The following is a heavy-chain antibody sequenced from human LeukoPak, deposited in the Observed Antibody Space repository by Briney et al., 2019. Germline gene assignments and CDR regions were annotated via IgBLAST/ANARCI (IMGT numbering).Heavy chain of an antibody. CDR1: GFSISNYW. D-gene: IGHD6-13*01. V-gene: IGHV3-33*08. CDR2: IWYDGSNK. CDR3: ARDSSRGFDY. J-gene: IGHJ4*02. Sequence: GGSLRLSCAASGFSISNYWMHWVRQAPGKGLEWVAVIWYDGSNKYYADSVKGRFTISRDNSKNTLYLQMNSLRAEDTAVYYCARDSSRGFDYWGQGTLVTVSS.